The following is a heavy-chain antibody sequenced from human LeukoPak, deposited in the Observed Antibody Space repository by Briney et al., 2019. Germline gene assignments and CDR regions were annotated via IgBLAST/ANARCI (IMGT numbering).Heavy chain of an antibody. V-gene: IGHV3-23*01. CDR3: AKERGGIAARPQGTDY. D-gene: IGHD6-6*01. CDR1: GFTFSSYA. J-gene: IGHJ4*02. CDR2: ISGSGGST. Sequence: PGGSLRLSCAASGFTFSSYAMSWVRQAPGKGLEWVSAISGSGGSTYYADSVKGRFTISRDNSKNTLYLQMNSLRAEDTAVYYCAKERGGIAARPQGTDYWGQGTLVTVSS.